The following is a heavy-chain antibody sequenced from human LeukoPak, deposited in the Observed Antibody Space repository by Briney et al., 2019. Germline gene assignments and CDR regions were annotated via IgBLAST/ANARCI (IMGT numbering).Heavy chain of an antibody. CDR2: INADGSTA. Sequence: GGSLRLSCAASGFTFGNSWVHWVRQAPGKGLVWVSLINADGSTATYADSVKGRFTISRDNARNTLSLQMNSLTIEDTAVYYCVVVVEPPDSDGFDVWGQGTMTTVSS. D-gene: IGHD1-14*01. CDR1: GFTFGNSW. J-gene: IGHJ3*01. V-gene: IGHV3-74*01. CDR3: VVVVEPPDSDGFDV.